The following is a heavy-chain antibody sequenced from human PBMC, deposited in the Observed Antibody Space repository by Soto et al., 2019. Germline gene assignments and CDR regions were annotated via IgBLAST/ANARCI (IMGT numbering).Heavy chain of an antibody. CDR3: GTDSSSFDY. CDR2: IWYDGSNK. CDR1: GFTFSSYG. D-gene: IGHD6-6*01. J-gene: IGHJ4*02. Sequence: GGSLRLSWAASGFTFSSYGMHCVRQAPGKGLEWVAVIWYDGSNKYYADSVKGRFTISRDNSKNTLYLQMNSLRAEDTAVYYCGTDSSSFDYWGQGTLVTVSS. V-gene: IGHV3-33*01.